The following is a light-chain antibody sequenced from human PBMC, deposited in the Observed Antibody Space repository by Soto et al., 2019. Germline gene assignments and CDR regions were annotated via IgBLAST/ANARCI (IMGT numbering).Light chain of an antibody. Sequence: DIQMTQSPSSLSASIGDRVTITCRASQTISTYLNWYQQQPGKAPKLLINAASTLQSGVPSRFSGSGSGTEFTLTISSLHPEDFASYCCQQSYISPWTFGQGTKVEIK. CDR1: QTISTY. CDR2: AAS. J-gene: IGKJ1*01. V-gene: IGKV1-39*01. CDR3: QQSYISPWT.